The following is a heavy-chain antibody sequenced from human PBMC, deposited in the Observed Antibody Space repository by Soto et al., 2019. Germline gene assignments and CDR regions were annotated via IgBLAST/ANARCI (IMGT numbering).Heavy chain of an antibody. D-gene: IGHD3-3*01. Sequence: PGGSLRLSCAASGFTFSSYAVSWVRQAPGKGLEWVSAISGSGSTIYYADSVKGRFTISRDNAKNSLYLQMNSLRAEDTAVYYCARGGFWSGYTHYYYYYMDVWGKGTTVTVSS. CDR1: GFTFSSYA. CDR2: ISGSGSTI. J-gene: IGHJ6*03. V-gene: IGHV3-23*01. CDR3: ARGGFWSGYTHYYYYYMDV.